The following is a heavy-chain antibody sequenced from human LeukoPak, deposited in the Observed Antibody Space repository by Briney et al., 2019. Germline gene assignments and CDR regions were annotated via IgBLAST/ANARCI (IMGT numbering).Heavy chain of an antibody. J-gene: IGHJ4*02. CDR3: ARDRPYYYDSSGYPSTYDY. V-gene: IGHV3-21*01. D-gene: IGHD3-22*01. CDR2: ISSSSSYI. Sequence: GGSLRLSCAASGFTFSSYSMNWVRQAPGKGLEWVSSISSSSSYIYYADSVKGRFTISRDNSKNTLYLQMNSLRAEDTAVYYCARDRPYYYDSSGYPSTYDYWGQGTLVTVSS. CDR1: GFTFSSYS.